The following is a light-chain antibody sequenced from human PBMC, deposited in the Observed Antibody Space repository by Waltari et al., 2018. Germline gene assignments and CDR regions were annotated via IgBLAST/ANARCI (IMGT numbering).Light chain of an antibody. V-gene: IGKV3-20*01. CDR2: GAS. Sequence: EIVLTQSPGTLSFSPGERATLSCRASQSVGRSLAWYQQIPGQAHRLLIYGASSRATGIPGRFSGSGSGTDFILTISRLEPEDFAVYFCQHYVRLPATFGQGTKVAI. CDR1: QSVGRS. J-gene: IGKJ1*01. CDR3: QHYVRLPAT.